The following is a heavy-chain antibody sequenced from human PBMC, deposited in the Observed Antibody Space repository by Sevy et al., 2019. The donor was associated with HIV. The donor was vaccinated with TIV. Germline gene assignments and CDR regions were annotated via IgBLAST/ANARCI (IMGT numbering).Heavy chain of an antibody. D-gene: IGHD2-15*01. Sequence: GGSLRLSYAASGFTFSDAWMSWVRQAPGKGLEWIGRIKSKTDSATRDFAAPVKGRFSISRDDSKNMVYLQMSSLKTEDTAVYYCTAGTGRSDFDYWGQGTLVTVSS. V-gene: IGHV3-15*01. CDR1: GFTFSDAW. CDR2: IKSKTDSATR. J-gene: IGHJ4*02. CDR3: TAGTGRSDFDY.